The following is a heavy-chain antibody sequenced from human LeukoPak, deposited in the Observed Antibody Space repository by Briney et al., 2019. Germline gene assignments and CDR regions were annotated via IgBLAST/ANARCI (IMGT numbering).Heavy chain of an antibody. Sequence: GGSLRLSCAASGFTFSDYYMSWIRQAPGKGLEWVSYISSSSSYTNYADSVKGRLTISRDNAKNSLYLQMNSLRAEDTAVYYCARDLMWGNDYGAADYYYGMDVWGQGTTVTVSS. CDR3: ARDLMWGNDYGAADYYYGMDV. CDR2: ISSSSSYT. J-gene: IGHJ6*02. CDR1: GFTFSDYY. V-gene: IGHV3-11*05. D-gene: IGHD4-17*01.